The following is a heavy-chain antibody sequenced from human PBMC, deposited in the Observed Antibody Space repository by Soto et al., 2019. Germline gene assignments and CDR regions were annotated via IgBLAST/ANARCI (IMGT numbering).Heavy chain of an antibody. CDR2: INPSGGST. V-gene: IGHV1-46*01. D-gene: IGHD3-10*01. CDR3: ASGSGSYRDYYYYYGMDV. J-gene: IGHJ6*02. CDR1: GYTFTSYY. Sequence: GASVKVSCKASGYTFTSYYMHWVRQAPGQGLEWMGIINPSGGSTSYAQKFQGRVTMTRDTSTSTVYMELSSLRSEDTAVYYCASGSGSYRDYYYYYGMDVWGQGTTVTVSS.